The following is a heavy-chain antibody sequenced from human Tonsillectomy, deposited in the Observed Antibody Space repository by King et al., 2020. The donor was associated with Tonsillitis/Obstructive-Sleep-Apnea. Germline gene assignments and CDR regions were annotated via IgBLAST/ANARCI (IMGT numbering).Heavy chain of an antibody. CDR3: ARDPVVSISSGLNWFDP. Sequence: VQLVESGGGLVQPGGSLRLSCAASGFTFSSYWMHWVRQAPGKGLVWVSRINSDGSSTSYADSVKGRFTISRDNAKNTLYLQMNSLRAEDTAVYYCARDPVVSISSGLNWFDPWGQGTLVTVSP. J-gene: IGHJ5*02. V-gene: IGHV3-74*01. CDR2: INSDGSST. D-gene: IGHD6-19*01. CDR1: GFTFSSYW.